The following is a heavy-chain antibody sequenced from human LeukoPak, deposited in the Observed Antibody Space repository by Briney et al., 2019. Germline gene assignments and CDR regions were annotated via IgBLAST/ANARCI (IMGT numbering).Heavy chain of an antibody. CDR1: GYTLTSYG. Sequence: GASVKVSCKASGYTLTSYGISWVRQAPGQGLEWMGLISAYNGNTNYAQKLQGRVTMTTDTSTSTAYMELRSLRSDDTAVYYCASPAPGPDSSGYPHMFDYWGQGTLVTVSS. CDR3: ASPAPGPDSSGYPHMFDY. CDR2: ISAYNGNT. V-gene: IGHV1-18*01. J-gene: IGHJ4*02. D-gene: IGHD3-22*01.